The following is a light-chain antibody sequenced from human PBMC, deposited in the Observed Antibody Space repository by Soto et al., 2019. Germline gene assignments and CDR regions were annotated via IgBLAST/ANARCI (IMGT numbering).Light chain of an antibody. CDR2: DAS. Sequence: MTQSPATLSASVGDRVTISCRASQGIGNYLAWYQQKPGKVPELLIYDASTLQLGVPSRFSGSRSGTDFTLTISSLQPEDAATYFCQEYTGAPYTFGQGTKLEIK. V-gene: IGKV1-27*01. J-gene: IGKJ2*01. CDR3: QEYTGAPYT. CDR1: QGIGNY.